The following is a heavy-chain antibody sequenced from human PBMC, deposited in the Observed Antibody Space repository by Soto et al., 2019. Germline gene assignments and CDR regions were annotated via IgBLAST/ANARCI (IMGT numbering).Heavy chain of an antibody. Sequence: GGSLRLSCAASGFTFSSYAIHWVRQAPGKGLEWGTVISCDGSSKYYADSVKGRFTISRDNSKNTLYLQMNSLRTEDTAVYYCARERRQPECGGDCHSGIEYWGHGTLLTASS. V-gene: IGHV3-30-3*01. D-gene: IGHD2-21*02. CDR1: GFTFSSYA. J-gene: IGHJ4*01. CDR3: ARERRQPECGGDCHSGIEY. CDR2: ISCDGSSK.